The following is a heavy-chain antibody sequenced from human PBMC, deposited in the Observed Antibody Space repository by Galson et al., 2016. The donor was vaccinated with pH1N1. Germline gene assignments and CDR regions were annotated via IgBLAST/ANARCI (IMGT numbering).Heavy chain of an antibody. D-gene: IGHD3-16*01. V-gene: IGHV1-46*01. CDR1: GYTFTLYY. CDR2: IDPGSGGT. Sequence: SVKVSCKASGYTFTLYYFHWVRQAPGQGLEWLGIIDPGSGGTNYNQKFQGRVTMTRDTSTNTVYVELSTLISEDTAMYYGVGIKGGALDIWGQGTKVIVSS. CDR3: VGIKGGALDI. J-gene: IGHJ3*02.